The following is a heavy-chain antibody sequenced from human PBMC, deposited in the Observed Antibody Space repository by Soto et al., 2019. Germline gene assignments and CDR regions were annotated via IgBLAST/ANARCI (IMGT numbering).Heavy chain of an antibody. CDR1: GGSINGGGYY. Sequence: SETLSLTCTVSGGSINGGGYYWNWIRQHPGKSLEWIGYISSSGSTYYNPSLKSRLSISLDTSKSQFSLKLSSVTAADTAVYYRANIANLEWLPLDVWGQGTTVTVSS. D-gene: IGHD3-3*01. CDR2: ISSSGST. J-gene: IGHJ6*02. CDR3: ANIANLEWLPLDV. V-gene: IGHV4-31*03.